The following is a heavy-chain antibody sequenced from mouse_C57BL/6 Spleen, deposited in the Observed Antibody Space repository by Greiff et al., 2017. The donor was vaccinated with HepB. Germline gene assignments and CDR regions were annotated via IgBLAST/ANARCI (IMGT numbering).Heavy chain of an antibody. V-gene: IGHV1-69*01. D-gene: IGHD1-1*01. CDR3: ARASHYGSFPDY. J-gene: IGHJ2*01. CDR1: GYTFTSYW. CDR2: IDPSASYT. Sequence: VKLQQPGAELVMPGASVKLSCKASGYTFTSYWMHWVKQRPGQGLEWIGEIDPSASYTNYNQKFKGKSTLTVDKSSSTAYMQLSSLTSEDSAVYYCARASHYGSFPDYWGQGTTLTVSS.